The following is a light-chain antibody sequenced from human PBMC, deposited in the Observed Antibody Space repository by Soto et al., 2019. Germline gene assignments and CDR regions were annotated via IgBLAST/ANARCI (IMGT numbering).Light chain of an antibody. V-gene: IGKV3-15*01. Sequence: EIVMTQSPAPLSVSPGERVTLSCRASQTVSSYLAWFQQKPGQAPRLLIYDASTRATGIPVRFSGSGSGTEFSLTISSLQSEDFGVYYCQQNKDWPGTFGQGTKVEIK. J-gene: IGKJ1*01. CDR2: DAS. CDR1: QTVSSY. CDR3: QQNKDWPGT.